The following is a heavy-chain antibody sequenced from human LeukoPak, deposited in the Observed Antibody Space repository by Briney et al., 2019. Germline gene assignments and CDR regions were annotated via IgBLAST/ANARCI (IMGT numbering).Heavy chain of an antibody. CDR2: IYPGDSDT. V-gene: IGHV5-51*01. CDR3: ARQERYYYYGMDV. J-gene: IGHJ6*02. CDR1: GYSFTSYW. Sequence: GESLKISCKGSGYSFTSYWIGWVRQMPGKGLAWMGIIYPGDSDTRYSPSFQGQVTISADKSISTAYLQWSSLKASDTAMYYCARQERYYYYGMDVWGQGTTVTVSS. D-gene: IGHD1-26*01.